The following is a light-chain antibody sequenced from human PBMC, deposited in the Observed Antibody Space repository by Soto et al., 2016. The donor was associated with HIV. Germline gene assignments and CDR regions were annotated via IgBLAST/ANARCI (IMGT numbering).Light chain of an antibody. CDR2: GNR. CDR3: QVWDAAHDLLVV. J-gene: IGLJ2*01. CDR1: NIGIKN. V-gene: IGLV3-21*02. Sequence: SYALTQTPSVSVAPGQTARIPCEGDNIGIKNVHWYQQMAGQAPVLVVYGNRDRPSGIPERFSGSKSGNTATLTISRVEAGDEADYYCQVWDAAHDLLVVFGGGTKLTVL.